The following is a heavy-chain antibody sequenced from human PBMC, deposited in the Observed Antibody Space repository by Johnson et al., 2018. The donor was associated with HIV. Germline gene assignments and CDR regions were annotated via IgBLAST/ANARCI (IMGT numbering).Heavy chain of an antibody. CDR2: ISYDGSNK. CDR1: GFMFSNYG. D-gene: IGHD4/OR15-4a*01. CDR3: ARGGASDAFDI. V-gene: IGHV3-30*19. Sequence: QVQLVESGGGVVQPGGSLRLSCAASGFMFSNYGMYWVRQAPGKGLEWVAVISYDGSNKYYADSVKGRFTISRDNSKNTLYLQMNSLRAEDTAVYYCARGGASDAFDIWGQGTMVTVSS. J-gene: IGHJ3*02.